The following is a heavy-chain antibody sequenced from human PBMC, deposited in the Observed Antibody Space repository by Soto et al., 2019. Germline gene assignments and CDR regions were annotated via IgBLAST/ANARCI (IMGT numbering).Heavy chain of an antibody. J-gene: IGHJ6*03. CDR2: ISSSSSTI. V-gene: IGHV3-48*01. Sequence: EVQLVESGGGLVQPGGSLRLSCAASGFTFSSYSMNWVRQAPGKGLEWVSYISSSSSTIYYADSVKGRFTISSDNAKNSLYLQMNSLRAEDTAVYYCARGAHYGSGNHYYYMDVWGKGTTVTVSS. D-gene: IGHD3-10*01. CDR1: GFTFSSYS. CDR3: ARGAHYGSGNHYYYMDV.